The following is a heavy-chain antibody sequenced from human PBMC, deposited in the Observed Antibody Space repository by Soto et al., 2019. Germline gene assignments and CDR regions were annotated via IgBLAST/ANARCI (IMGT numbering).Heavy chain of an antibody. CDR3: ARFLGYYYDSSGLGGMDV. D-gene: IGHD3-22*01. J-gene: IGHJ6*02. V-gene: IGHV4-59*02. CDR1: GGSVSRYY. Sequence: SETLSLTCTVSGGSVSRYYRSWIRQPPGKGLEWIGYIYYSGSTNYNPSLKSRVTISVDTSKNQFSLKLSSVTAADTAVYYCARFLGYYYDSSGLGGMDVWGQGTTVTVSS. CDR2: IYYSGST.